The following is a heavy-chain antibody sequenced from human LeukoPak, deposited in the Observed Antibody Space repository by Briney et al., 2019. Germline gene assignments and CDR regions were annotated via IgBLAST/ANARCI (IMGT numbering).Heavy chain of an antibody. CDR2: ISSSGSTI. CDR1: GFTFSDYY. V-gene: IGHV3-11*01. J-gene: IGHJ4*02. D-gene: IGHD2-2*02. Sequence: PGGSLRLSCAASGFTFSDYYMSWIRQAPGKGLEWVSYISSSGSTIYYADSVKGRFTISRDNAKNSLYLEMNSLRAEDTAVYYCARVGGCSSTSCYTGYFDYWGQGTLVTVSS. CDR3: ARVGGCSSTSCYTGYFDY.